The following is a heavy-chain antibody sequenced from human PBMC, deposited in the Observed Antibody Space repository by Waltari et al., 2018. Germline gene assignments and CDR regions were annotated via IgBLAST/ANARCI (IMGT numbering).Heavy chain of an antibody. Sequence: QVQLQESGPGLVKSSETLSLTCTVSGYSINSDSYWGWIRQPPGKGLEWIGSIYHSGNTYDNLSLKSRVTLSLDTSKNQFSLSLSSVTAADTAVYYCVRGTYNQPSNWGQGTLVTVSS. CDR3: VRGTYNQPSN. V-gene: IGHV4-38-2*02. D-gene: IGHD1-1*01. J-gene: IGHJ4*02. CDR1: GYSINSDSY. CDR2: IYHSGNT.